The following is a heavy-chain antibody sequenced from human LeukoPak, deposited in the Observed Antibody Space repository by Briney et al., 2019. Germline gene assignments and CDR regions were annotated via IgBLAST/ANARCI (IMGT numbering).Heavy chain of an antibody. CDR2: ISYDGSFQ. J-gene: IGHJ4*02. V-gene: IGHV3-30*14. CDR1: GFNFVNYA. Sequence: GGSLRLSCAASGFNFVNYAMHWVRQAPGKGLDWVALISYDGSFQSYADSVKGRFTLSSDSSRNTVYFQLNNLRVEDTAIYYCAKASWVSSTDAVRRGQGTLVTVSS. CDR3: AKASWVSSTDAVR. D-gene: IGHD3-16*01.